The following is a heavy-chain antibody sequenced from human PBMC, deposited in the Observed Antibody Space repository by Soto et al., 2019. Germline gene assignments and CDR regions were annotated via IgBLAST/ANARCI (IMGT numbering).Heavy chain of an antibody. CDR2: IIPYLDIT. Sequence: QVQLVQSGAEVKKPGSSVKVSCKASGGTFGTYTISWVRQAPGEGLEWMGKIIPYLDITDYAQKFQGRFTIAADKSTTTAYMELNRLTSEDTAVYFCARDTTNWGQGTLVTVSS. CDR3: ARDTTN. V-gene: IGHV1-69*02. J-gene: IGHJ4*02. CDR1: GGTFGTYT. D-gene: IGHD5-18*01.